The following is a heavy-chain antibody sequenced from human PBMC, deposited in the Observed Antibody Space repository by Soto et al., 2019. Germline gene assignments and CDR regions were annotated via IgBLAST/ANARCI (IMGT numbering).Heavy chain of an antibody. CDR1: GFPFSTYP. CDR3: TRDLSH. Sequence: DVQLVESGGGLVQPGGSLRLSCAASGFPFSTYPMHWVRQAPGKGLEWISYINSASTTTFHADSVKGRFTVSRDNAKNSLYLQLARLRHEDMAVYYCTRDLSHWGQGTLVTVSS. CDR2: INSASTTT. V-gene: IGHV3-48*02. J-gene: IGHJ4*02.